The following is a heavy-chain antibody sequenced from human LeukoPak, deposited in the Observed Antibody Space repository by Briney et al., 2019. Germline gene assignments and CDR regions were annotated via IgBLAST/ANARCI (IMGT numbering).Heavy chain of an antibody. CDR2: ISSSSSYI. CDR1: GFTFSSYS. D-gene: IGHD2-15*01. Sequence: GGSLRLSCAASGFTFSSYSMNWVRQAPGRGLEWVSSISSSSSYIYYADSVKGRFTISRDNAKNSLYLQMNSLRAEDTAVYYCAREPRGYCSGGSCYPAFDYWGQGTLVTVSS. V-gene: IGHV3-21*01. CDR3: AREPRGYCSGGSCYPAFDY. J-gene: IGHJ4*02.